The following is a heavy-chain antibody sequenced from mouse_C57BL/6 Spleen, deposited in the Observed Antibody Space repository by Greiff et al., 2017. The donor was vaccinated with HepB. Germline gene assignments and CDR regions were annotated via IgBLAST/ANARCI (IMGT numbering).Heavy chain of an antibody. Sequence: VQLQQSGPELVKPGASVKISCKASGYSFTDYNMNWVKQSNGKSLEWIGVINPNYGTTSYNQKFKGKATLTVDQSSSTAYMQLNSLTSEDSAVYYCAKIYYYGSSYRWYFDVWGTGTTVTVSS. D-gene: IGHD1-1*01. V-gene: IGHV1-39*01. CDR3: AKIYYYGSSYRWYFDV. CDR2: INPNYGTT. CDR1: GYSFTDYN. J-gene: IGHJ1*03.